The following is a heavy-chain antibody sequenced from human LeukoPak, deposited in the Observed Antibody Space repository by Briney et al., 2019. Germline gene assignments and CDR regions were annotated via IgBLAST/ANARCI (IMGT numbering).Heavy chain of an antibody. Sequence: GRSLRLSCAASGFTFSSYGMHWVRQAPGKGLEWVAVIWYDGSNKYYADSVKGRFTISRDNSKNTLYLQMNSLRAEDTAVYYCARDTSGSYIDYWGQGTLATVSS. D-gene: IGHD1-26*01. V-gene: IGHV3-33*01. J-gene: IGHJ4*02. CDR3: ARDTSGSYIDY. CDR2: IWYDGSNK. CDR1: GFTFSSYG.